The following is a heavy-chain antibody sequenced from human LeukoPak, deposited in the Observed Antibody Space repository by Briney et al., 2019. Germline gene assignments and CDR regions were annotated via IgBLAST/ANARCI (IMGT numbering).Heavy chain of an antibody. J-gene: IGHJ4*02. Sequence: ASVKVSCKASGYTFTSYGISWVRQAPGQGLEWMGWISAYNGNTNYAQKLRGRVTMTTDTSTSTAYMELRSLRSDDTAVYYCANVIDYDILTGYYSPFDYWGQGTLVTVSS. CDR2: ISAYNGNT. D-gene: IGHD3-9*01. V-gene: IGHV1-18*01. CDR1: GYTFTSYG. CDR3: ANVIDYDILTGYYSPFDY.